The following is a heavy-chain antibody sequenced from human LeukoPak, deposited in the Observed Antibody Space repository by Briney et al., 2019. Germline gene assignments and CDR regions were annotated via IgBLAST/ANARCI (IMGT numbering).Heavy chain of an antibody. CDR1: GFTFEDYA. CDR2: ISWNSGSI. J-gene: IGHJ6*02. V-gene: IGHV3-9*01. Sequence: GGSLRLSCAASGFTFEDYAMHWVRHARGKGLEWVSGISWNSGSIGYADSVKGRFTISRDNAKNSLYLQMNSLRAEDTALYYCAKDSGYYYGSGSYRAPYYGMDVWGQGTTVTVSS. D-gene: IGHD3-10*01. CDR3: AKDSGYYYGSGSYRAPYYGMDV.